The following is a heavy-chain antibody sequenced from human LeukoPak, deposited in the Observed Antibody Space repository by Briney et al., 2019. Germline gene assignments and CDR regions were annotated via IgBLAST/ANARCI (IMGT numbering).Heavy chain of an antibody. D-gene: IGHD6-13*01. CDR2: ISAYNGNT. CDR3: ARDRAAAAGTWMGAWFDP. V-gene: IGHV1-18*01. Sequence: ASVKVSCKASGYTFTSYGISWVRQAPGQGLEWMGWISAYNGNTNYAQKLQGRVTMTTDTSTSTAYMELRSLRSDDTAVYYCARDRAAAAGTWMGAWFDPWGQGTLVTVSS. CDR1: GYTFTSYG. J-gene: IGHJ5*02.